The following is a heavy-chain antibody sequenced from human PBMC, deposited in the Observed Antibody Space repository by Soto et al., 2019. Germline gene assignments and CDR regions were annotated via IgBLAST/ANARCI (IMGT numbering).Heavy chain of an antibody. Sequence: SVKVSCKASVGTFSSYAISCVRQAPGQGLEWMGGIIPIFGTANYAQKFQGRVTITADKSTSTAYMELSSLRSEDTAVYYCARGRLGYDYVWGSYRYPAMDVWGQGTTVTVSS. D-gene: IGHD3-16*02. CDR2: IIPIFGTA. CDR3: ARGRLGYDYVWGSYRYPAMDV. J-gene: IGHJ6*02. CDR1: VGTFSSYA. V-gene: IGHV1-69*06.